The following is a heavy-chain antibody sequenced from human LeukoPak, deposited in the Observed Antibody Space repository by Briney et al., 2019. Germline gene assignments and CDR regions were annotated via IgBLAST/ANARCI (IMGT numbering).Heavy chain of an antibody. V-gene: IGHV1-46*01. CDR2: INPSGCST. J-gene: IGHJ3*02. D-gene: IGHD5-12*01. Sequence: ASVKVSCKASGYTFTSYYMHWVRQAPGQGLEWMGIINPSGCSTSYAQKSQGRVTMTRDTSTSTVYMELSSLRSEDTAVYYCARYSGYDQNYDAFDIWGQGTMVTVSS. CDR3: ARYSGYDQNYDAFDI. CDR1: GYTFTSYY.